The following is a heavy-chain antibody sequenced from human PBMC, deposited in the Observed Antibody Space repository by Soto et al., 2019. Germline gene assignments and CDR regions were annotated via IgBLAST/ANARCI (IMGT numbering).Heavy chain of an antibody. CDR3: ARQRYCGGDCYLFDY. Sequence: GESLKISCKGSGYSFTSYWIGWVRQMPGKGLEWMGIIYPGDSDTRYSPSFQGQVTISADKSISTAYLQWSSLKASDTAMYYCARQRYCGGDCYLFDYWGQGTLVTSPQ. D-gene: IGHD2-21*02. CDR1: GYSFTSYW. J-gene: IGHJ4*02. V-gene: IGHV5-51*01. CDR2: IYPGDSDT.